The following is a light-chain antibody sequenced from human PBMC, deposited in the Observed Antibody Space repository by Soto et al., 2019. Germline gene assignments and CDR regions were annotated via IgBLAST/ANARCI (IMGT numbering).Light chain of an antibody. V-gene: IGKV3-11*01. CDR2: DAS. Sequence: EIVLTQSPATLSLSPGERATLSCRASKSVSYFLAWYQQKSGQAPRLLIYDASSRATGIPARFSGSGFGTDFTLTISSLEPEYFAVYYCQHRSNWLGTFGPGTKVDIK. J-gene: IGKJ3*01. CDR3: QHRSNWLGT. CDR1: KSVSYF.